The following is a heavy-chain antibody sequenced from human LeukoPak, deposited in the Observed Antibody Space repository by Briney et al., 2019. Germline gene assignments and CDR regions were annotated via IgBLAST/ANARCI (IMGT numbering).Heavy chain of an antibody. CDR2: NIPPFGTP. CDR3: ARDPGSSVGVVVVQHATDAFDI. CDR1: GGVFSTTA. J-gene: IGHJ3*02. Sequence: GASVKVSCKASGGVFSTTAINWIRQAPGQGLEWMGGNIPPFGTPDYAQKFQGRVTITADESTSTVYIEMTSLTSEDTAIYYCARDPGSSVGVVVVQHATDAFDIWGQGTMVTVSS. D-gene: IGHD2-15*01. V-gene: IGHV1-69*13.